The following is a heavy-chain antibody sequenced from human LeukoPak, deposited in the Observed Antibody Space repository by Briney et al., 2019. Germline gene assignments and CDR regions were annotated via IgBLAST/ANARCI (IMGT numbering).Heavy chain of an antibody. CDR1: GFTFSSYG. Sequence: GRSLRLSCAASGFTFSSYGMHWVRQAPGKGLEWVAVISYDGSNKFCVDFVEGRFTIYRDNSKNTLYLQMNSLRAEDTAVYYCAKAASSPPETTIFYWGQGTLVTVSS. CDR3: AKAASSPPETTIFY. V-gene: IGHV3-30*18. D-gene: IGHD2-21*02. J-gene: IGHJ4*02. CDR2: ISYDGSNK.